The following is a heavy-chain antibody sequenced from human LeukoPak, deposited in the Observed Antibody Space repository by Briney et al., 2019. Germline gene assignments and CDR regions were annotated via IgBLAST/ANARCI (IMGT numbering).Heavy chain of an antibody. CDR3: ARSYGSGSYYNAWFDP. V-gene: IGHV3-74*01. CDR1: GFTFSSYW. Sequence: GGSLRLSCAASGFTFSSYWMHWVRQAPGKGLVWVSRINTDGSSTSYADSVKGRFTISRDNAKNTLYLQMNSLRAEDTAVYYCARSYGSGSYYNAWFDPWGQGTLVTVSS. D-gene: IGHD3-10*01. J-gene: IGHJ5*02. CDR2: INTDGSST.